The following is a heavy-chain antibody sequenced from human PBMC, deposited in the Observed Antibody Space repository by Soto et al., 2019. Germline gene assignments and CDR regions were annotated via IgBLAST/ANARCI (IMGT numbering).Heavy chain of an antibody. CDR2: FDPEDGET. CDR3: ATDTGRYNWNLGLFDF. V-gene: IGHV1-24*01. J-gene: IGHJ3*01. Sequence: GASVKVSCKVSGYTLTELSMHWVRQAPGKGLEWMGGFDPEDGETIYAQKFQGRVTMTEDTSTDTAYMELSSLRSEDTAVYYCATDTGRYNWNLGLFDFWAQGTMDTVSS. D-gene: IGHD1-20*01. CDR1: GYTLTELS.